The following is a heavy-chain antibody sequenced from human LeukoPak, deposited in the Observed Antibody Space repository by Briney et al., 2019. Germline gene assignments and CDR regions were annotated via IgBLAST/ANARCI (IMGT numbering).Heavy chain of an antibody. V-gene: IGHV4-61*02. Sequence: SQTLTLTCTVSGGSISSGHYYWSWLPQPAGKELDWVVRIYTSTSTNYNLTLKSPVTIPVDTSKNQFSLKLSSVTAADTAVYYCARVNYYDSSGIDYWGQRTLVTVSS. D-gene: IGHD3-22*01. CDR3: ARVNYYDSSGIDY. CDR1: GGSISSGHYY. CDR2: IYTSTST. J-gene: IGHJ4*02.